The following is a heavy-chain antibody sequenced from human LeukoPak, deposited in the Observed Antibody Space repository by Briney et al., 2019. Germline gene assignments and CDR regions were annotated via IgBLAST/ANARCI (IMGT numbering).Heavy chain of an antibody. J-gene: IGHJ4*02. V-gene: IGHV4-59*01. CDR2: IYYSGST. Sequence: SETLSLTCTVSGGSISSYYWSWIRQPPGKGLEWIGYIYYSGSTNYNPSLKSRVTISVDTSKNQFSLKLSSVTAADTAVYYCAINYYDSSGYFQGIDYWGQGTLVTVSS. D-gene: IGHD3-22*01. CDR3: AINYYDSSGYFQGIDY. CDR1: GGSISSYY.